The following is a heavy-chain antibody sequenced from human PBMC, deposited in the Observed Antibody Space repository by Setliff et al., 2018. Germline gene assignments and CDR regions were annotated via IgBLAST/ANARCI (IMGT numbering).Heavy chain of an antibody. CDR2: TYYSGDT. J-gene: IGHJ6*03. V-gene: IGHV4-39*01. CDR1: GGSISTNTYF. Sequence: PSETLSLTCTVSGGSISTNTYFWGWIRQPPGKGLEWIGNTYYSGDTYYNPSLKSRVTISVDTSMNQFSLKLSSVTATDTAIYYCARHVGIRGRGYNYYYYYMDVWGKGTTVTVSS. CDR3: ARHVGIRGRGYNYYYYYMDV. D-gene: IGHD3-10*01.